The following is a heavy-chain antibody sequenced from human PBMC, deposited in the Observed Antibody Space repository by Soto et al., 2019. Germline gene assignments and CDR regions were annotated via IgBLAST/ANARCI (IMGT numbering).Heavy chain of an antibody. CDR3: TTMDRRWYDP. CDR2: ISNSGST. V-gene: IGHV4-31*03. D-gene: IGHD3-10*01. J-gene: IGHJ5*02. Sequence: SETLSLTCTISGGSINSGGYYWTWIRQRPGEGLEWIGFISNSGSTYYSASLKSRTVISMDTSRNQFYLRLASVRVADTAMYYCTTMDRRWYDPWGEGAPVTVSS. CDR1: GGSINSGGYY.